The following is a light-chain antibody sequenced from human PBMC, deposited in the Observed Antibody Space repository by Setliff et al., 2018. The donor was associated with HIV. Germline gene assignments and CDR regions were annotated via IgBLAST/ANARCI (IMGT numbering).Light chain of an antibody. J-gene: IGLJ1*01. CDR1: SSNIGGNY. Sequence: QSVLPQPPSASGTPGQRVTISCSGSSSNIGGNYVYWYQQLPGTAPKLLIYRSNQRPSGVPDRFSGSKSGTSASLAISGLRSEDEADYYCAAWDDSLSGSYVFGTGTKVTVL. CDR2: RSN. CDR3: AAWDDSLSGSYV. V-gene: IGLV1-47*01.